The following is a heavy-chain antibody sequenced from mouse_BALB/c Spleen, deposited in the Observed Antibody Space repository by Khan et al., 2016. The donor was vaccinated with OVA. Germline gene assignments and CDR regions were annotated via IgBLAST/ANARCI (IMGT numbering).Heavy chain of an antibody. CDR2: IWSDGST. J-gene: IGHJ4*01. CDR1: GFSFTNYG. Sequence: VQLLETGPGLVAPSQSLSITCTISGFSFTNYGIHWARQPPGKGLEWLVVIWSDGSTSYNSALKSRLSISRDNSKSQVFLRMNSLQTDDTAMYYCARQPYFHYYIMDDWGQGTSVIVSS. D-gene: IGHD2-10*01. CDR3: ARQPYFHYYIMDD. V-gene: IGHV2-6-1*01.